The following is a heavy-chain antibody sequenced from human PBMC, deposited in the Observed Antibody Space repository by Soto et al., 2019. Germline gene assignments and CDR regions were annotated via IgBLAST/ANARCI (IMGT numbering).Heavy chain of an antibody. Sequence: EVQLVESGGGLVQPGGSLKLSCAASGFTFSGSAVHWVRQDSGKGLEWVGRIRSKANNYATVYAASVKGRFTISRDDSKNTAYLQMNSLKTEDTAVYYCTRHAVQYCGGDCYLLPYFDLWGRGTLVTVSS. CDR3: TRHAVQYCGGDCYLLPYFDL. J-gene: IGHJ2*01. CDR1: GFTFSGSA. V-gene: IGHV3-73*02. D-gene: IGHD2-21*02. CDR2: IRSKANNYAT.